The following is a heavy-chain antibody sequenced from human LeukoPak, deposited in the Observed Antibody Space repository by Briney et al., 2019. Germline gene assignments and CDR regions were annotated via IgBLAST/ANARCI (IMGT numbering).Heavy chain of an antibody. Sequence: GSLRLSCAASGFTFSSYGMHWVRQAPGKGLEWVAFIRYDGSNKYYADSVKGRFTISRDNSKNTLYLQMNSLRAEDTAVYYCAKPPVEYSSSSGLDYWGQGTLVTVSS. CDR3: AKPPVEYSSSSGLDY. J-gene: IGHJ4*02. V-gene: IGHV3-30*02. CDR1: GFTFSSYG. CDR2: IRYDGSNK. D-gene: IGHD6-6*01.